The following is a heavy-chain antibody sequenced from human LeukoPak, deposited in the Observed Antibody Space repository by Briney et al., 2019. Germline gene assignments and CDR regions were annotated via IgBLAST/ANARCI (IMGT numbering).Heavy chain of an antibody. J-gene: IGHJ4*02. Sequence: GGSLRLSCAASGFSIRDYYMSWIRQAPGKGLEWIAYISSSVSTIYYTDSVKGRFTISRDNANNSLYLQMDSLRAEDTAVYYCTRRRDYGDSWGQGTLVTVSS. V-gene: IGHV3-11*01. CDR1: GFSIRDYY. CDR3: TRRRDYGDS. CDR2: ISSSVSTI.